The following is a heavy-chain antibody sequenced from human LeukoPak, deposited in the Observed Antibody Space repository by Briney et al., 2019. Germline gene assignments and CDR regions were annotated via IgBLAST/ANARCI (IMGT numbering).Heavy chain of an antibody. CDR3: AGLRVSSGWSVDY. Sequence: SETLSLTCTVSGGSISSYYWSWIRQPPGKGLEWIGYIYYSGSTNYNPSLKSRVTISVDTSKNQFSLKLSSVTAADTAVYYCAGLRVSSGWSVDYWGQGTLVTVSS. J-gene: IGHJ4*02. CDR2: IYYSGST. V-gene: IGHV4-59*01. D-gene: IGHD6-19*01. CDR1: GGSISSYY.